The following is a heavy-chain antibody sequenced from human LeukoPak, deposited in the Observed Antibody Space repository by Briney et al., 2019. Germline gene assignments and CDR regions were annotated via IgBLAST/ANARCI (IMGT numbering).Heavy chain of an antibody. D-gene: IGHD3-9*01. CDR1: GGTFSSYA. J-gene: IGHJ6*03. Sequence: ASVKVSCKASGGTFSSYAISWVRQAPGQGLEWMGGIIPIFGTANYAQKFQGRVTITADKSTGTAYMELSSLRSEDTAVYYCARSYDILTATTPRQYYYYMDVWGKGTTVTVSS. CDR2: IIPIFGTA. V-gene: IGHV1-69*06. CDR3: ARSYDILTATTPRQYYYYMDV.